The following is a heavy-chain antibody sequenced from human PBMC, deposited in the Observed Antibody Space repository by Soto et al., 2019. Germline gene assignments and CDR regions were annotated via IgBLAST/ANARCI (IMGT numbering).Heavy chain of an antibody. D-gene: IGHD4-17*01. CDR2: IYYSGST. CDR1: GGSISSYY. Sequence: SETLSLTCTVSGGSISSYYWSWIRQPPGKGLEWIGYIYYSGSTNYNPSLKSRVTISVDTSKNQFSLKLSSVTAADTAVYYCARAFYGDYASGSGYNWFDPWGQRPLVTVSS. CDR3: ARAFYGDYASGSGYNWFDP. J-gene: IGHJ5*02. V-gene: IGHV4-59*01.